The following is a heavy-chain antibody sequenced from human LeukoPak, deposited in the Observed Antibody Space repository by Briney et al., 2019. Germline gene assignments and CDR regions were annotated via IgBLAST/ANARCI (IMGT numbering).Heavy chain of an antibody. D-gene: IGHD3-22*01. CDR2: ISGSAGST. V-gene: IGHV3-23*01. Sequence: GGSLRLSRAASGFIFISYAMSWVRQAPGKGLEWVSGISGSAGSTYYADSVKGRFTISRDNSKNTLYLQMNSLRAEDTAVYYCAKDIGLYYYDSSVTLDVWGQGTTVTVSS. CDR1: GFIFISYA. J-gene: IGHJ6*02. CDR3: AKDIGLYYYDSSVTLDV.